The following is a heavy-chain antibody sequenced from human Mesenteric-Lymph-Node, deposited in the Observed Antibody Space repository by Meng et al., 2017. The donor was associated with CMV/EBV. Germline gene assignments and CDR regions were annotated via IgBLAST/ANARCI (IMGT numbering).Heavy chain of an antibody. Sequence: GESLKISCAVSGFTAGKYWLSWVRQTPGKGLEWVANIIQDGSEKHYLDSVRGRFTISRDNAKDSLYLQMNSLRVEDTAVYYCARDFPHDRSGYNAFDIWGQGTEVTVSS. CDR2: IIQDGSEK. J-gene: IGHJ3*02. CDR3: ARDFPHDRSGYNAFDI. D-gene: IGHD3-22*01. V-gene: IGHV3-7*01. CDR1: GFTAGKYW.